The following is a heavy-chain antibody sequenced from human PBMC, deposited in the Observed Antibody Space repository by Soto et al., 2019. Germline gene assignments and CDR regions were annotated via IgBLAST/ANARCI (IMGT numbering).Heavy chain of an antibody. V-gene: IGHV3-23*01. CDR1: GFTFSNYA. Sequence: EVQLLESGGGLVQTGGSLRLSCAASGFTFSNYAMNWVRQAPGKGLEWVSVISGSGGSTYYADSVKGRFTISRDNSKNTLYVQINSLIADDTAVYYCAKRGSSFYFDYWGQGTLVTVSS. CDR2: ISGSGGST. D-gene: IGHD6-13*01. CDR3: AKRGSSFYFDY. J-gene: IGHJ4*02.